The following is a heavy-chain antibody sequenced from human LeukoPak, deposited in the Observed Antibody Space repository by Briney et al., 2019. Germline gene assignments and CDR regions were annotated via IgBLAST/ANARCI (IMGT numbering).Heavy chain of an antibody. V-gene: IGHV3-74*01. CDR1: GFTFSKYW. Sequence: PGGSLRLSCAASGFTFSKYWMLWVRQAPGKGLESVSRINTDGTVTTYADSAKGRFTVSGDNADNTMFLQMNSVRDEDTAVYYCATKQWLAPPPDSWGQGTPVTVSS. J-gene: IGHJ4*02. CDR3: ATKQWLAPPPDS. CDR2: INTDGTVT. D-gene: IGHD6-19*01.